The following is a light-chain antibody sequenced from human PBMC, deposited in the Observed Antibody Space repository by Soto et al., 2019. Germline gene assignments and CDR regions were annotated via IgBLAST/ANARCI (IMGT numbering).Light chain of an antibody. CDR2: AAS. Sequence: IRMTQSPSTVSGSVGDRVTIICRASQAIINDLGWYQQKPGKAPKRLIYAASSLQSGVPSRFSGSGSGTEFTLTISSLQPDDFATYYCQQYNSYSFGQGTKVDI. J-gene: IGKJ1*01. V-gene: IGKV1-17*01. CDR1: QAIIND. CDR3: QQYNSYS.